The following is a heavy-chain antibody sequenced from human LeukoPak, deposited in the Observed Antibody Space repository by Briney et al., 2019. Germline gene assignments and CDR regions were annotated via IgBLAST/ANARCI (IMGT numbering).Heavy chain of an antibody. D-gene: IGHD3-22*01. CDR3: ARDDDRAREIDY. CDR2: IIPILNIT. J-gene: IGHJ4*02. Sequence: SVKVSCKASGATFSKYAISWVRQPPGKGLEWLGRIIPILNITHYAQKFQGRVTIAADKSTSTAYMELSSLRSEDTAMYYCARDDDRAREIDYWGQGTLVTVSS. CDR1: GATFSKYA. V-gene: IGHV1-69*04.